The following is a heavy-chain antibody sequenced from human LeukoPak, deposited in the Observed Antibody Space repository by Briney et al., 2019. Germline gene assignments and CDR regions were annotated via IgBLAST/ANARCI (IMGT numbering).Heavy chain of an antibody. V-gene: IGHV3-21*01. D-gene: IGHD1-26*01. CDR2: ISSNRNDI. CDR3: ARDTGIMGASDY. J-gene: IGHJ4*02. CDR1: GFTFSSYS. Sequence: GGSLRLSCAASGFTFSSYSMNWVRQAPGKGLECVSYISSNRNDIYYTDSVKGRFTISRDNAKNSLYLQMNSLRAEDTAVYYCARDTGIMGASDYWGQGTLVTVSS.